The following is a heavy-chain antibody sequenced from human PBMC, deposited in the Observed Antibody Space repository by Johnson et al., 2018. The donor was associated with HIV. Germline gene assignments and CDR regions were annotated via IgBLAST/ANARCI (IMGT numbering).Heavy chain of an antibody. CDR2: ISGSGGIT. Sequence: VQLVESGGGLLKPGGSLRLSCAASGFIFNNYAMSWVRQAPGKGLEWVSVISGSGGITYYVDSVKGRFTISRDNSKNTLFLQIISLRGEDTAIYYCATSMAAGHDAFDIWGQGTMVTVSS. V-gene: IGHV3-23*04. CDR1: GFIFNNYA. CDR3: ATSMAAGHDAFDI. D-gene: IGHD6-6*01. J-gene: IGHJ3*02.